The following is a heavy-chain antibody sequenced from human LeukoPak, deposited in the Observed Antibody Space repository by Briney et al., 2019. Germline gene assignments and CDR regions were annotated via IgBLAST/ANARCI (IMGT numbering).Heavy chain of an antibody. V-gene: IGHV1-46*01. CDR1: GYTFTSYY. CDR3: ARSNNYYASSGYYAKTRRDFDY. Sequence: ASVKVSCKTSGYTFTSYYMHWVRQAPGQGLEWMGIINPSGGSTSYAQKLQGRVTMTRATSTSTVYMELSSLRSEDTAVYYCARSNNYYASSGYYAKTRRDFDYWGQGTLVAVSS. D-gene: IGHD3-22*01. CDR2: INPSGGST. J-gene: IGHJ4*02.